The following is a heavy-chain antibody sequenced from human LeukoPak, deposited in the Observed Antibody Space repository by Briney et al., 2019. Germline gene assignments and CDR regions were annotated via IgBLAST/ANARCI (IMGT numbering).Heavy chain of an antibody. Sequence: GESLKISCKGSGYRFSTYWIGWVRQMPGKGLECMGVIYPGDSDTRYSPSFQGQVTISADKSIGTAYLQWSSLKASDTAMYYCARRGYSRLSSYLDYWGQGTQVTVSS. CDR2: IYPGDSDT. CDR1: GYRFSTYW. CDR3: ARRGYSRLSSYLDY. J-gene: IGHJ4*02. D-gene: IGHD6-13*01. V-gene: IGHV5-51*01.